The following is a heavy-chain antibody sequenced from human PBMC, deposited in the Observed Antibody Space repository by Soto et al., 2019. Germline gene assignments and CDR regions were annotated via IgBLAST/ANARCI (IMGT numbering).Heavy chain of an antibody. CDR3: ASHVTLVVVAAMNY. J-gene: IGHJ4*02. Sequence: EVQLLESGGGLVQPGGSLRLSCAASGFTFSSYAMSWVRQAPGKGLEWVSAISGSGGSTYYADSVKGRFTISRDNSKNTLYLQMNSLRAEDTAVYYCASHVTLVVVAAMNYWGQGTLVTVSS. V-gene: IGHV3-23*01. CDR1: GFTFSSYA. D-gene: IGHD2-15*01. CDR2: ISGSGGST.